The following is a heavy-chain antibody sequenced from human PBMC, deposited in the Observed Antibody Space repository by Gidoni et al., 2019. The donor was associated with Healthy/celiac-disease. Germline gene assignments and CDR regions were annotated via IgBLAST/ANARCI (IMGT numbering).Heavy chain of an antibody. CDR3: ARLWVAAAGYYFDY. J-gene: IGHJ4*02. Sequence: QLQLQESGPGLVKPSETLSLTCTVSGGSISSSSYYWGWIRQPPGKGLEWIGSIYYSGSTYYNPSLKSRVTISVDTSKNQFSLKLSSVTAADTAVYYCARLWVAAAGYYFDYWGQGTLVTVSS. CDR2: IYYSGST. D-gene: IGHD6-13*01. V-gene: IGHV4-39*01. CDR1: GGSISSSSYY.